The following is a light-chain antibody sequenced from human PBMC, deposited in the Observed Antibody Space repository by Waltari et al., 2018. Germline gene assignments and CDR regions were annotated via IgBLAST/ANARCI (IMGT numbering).Light chain of an antibody. J-gene: IGKJ2*01. CDR1: QNIRSN. CDR3: QQYDNWPPIT. V-gene: IGKV3-15*01. Sequence: EIVMTQSPATLSVSPGERATLSCRASQNIRSNLAWYRQKPGQAPRLLIYGASFRATGIPARISGSGSWTEFTLTISSLQSEDFAVYFCQQYDNWPPITFGQGTKLEIK. CDR2: GAS.